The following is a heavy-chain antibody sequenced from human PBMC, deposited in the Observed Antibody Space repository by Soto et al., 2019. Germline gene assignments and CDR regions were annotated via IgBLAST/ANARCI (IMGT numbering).Heavy chain of an antibody. CDR2: INSDGSST. V-gene: IGHV3-74*01. J-gene: IGHJ4*02. D-gene: IGHD6-13*01. CDR1: RFTFLSYW. CDR3: AGDYLGIAAAGRTPGY. Sequence: GGSLKLSCATTRFTFLSYWMQWVGQAPGKGLVWVSRINSDGSSTSYADSVKGRFTISRDNAKNTLYLQMNSLRAEDTAVYYCAGDYLGIAAAGRTPGYWGQGT.